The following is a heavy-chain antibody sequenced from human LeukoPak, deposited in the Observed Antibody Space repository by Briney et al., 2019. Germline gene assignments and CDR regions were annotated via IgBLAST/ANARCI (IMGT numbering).Heavy chain of an antibody. J-gene: IGHJ6*02. CDR2: ISYDGSNK. Sequence: GGSLRLSCAASGFTFSSYGMHWVRQAPGKGLEWVAVISYDGSNKYYADSVKGRFTISRDNSKNTLYLRMNSLRAEDTAVYYCAKDRGAPRWYYYGMDVWGQGTTVTVSS. CDR1: GFTFSSYG. V-gene: IGHV3-30*18. D-gene: IGHD3-10*01. CDR3: AKDRGAPRWYYYGMDV.